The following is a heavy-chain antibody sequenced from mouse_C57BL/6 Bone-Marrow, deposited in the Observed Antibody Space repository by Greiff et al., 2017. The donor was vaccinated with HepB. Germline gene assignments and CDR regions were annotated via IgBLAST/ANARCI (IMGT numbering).Heavy chain of an antibody. Sequence: VQRVESGAELARPGASVKLSCKASGYTFTSYGISWVKQRTGQGLEWIGEIYPRSGNTYYNEKFKGKATLTADKSSSTAYMELRSLTSEDSAVYFCALKKIYYDYGFAYWGQGTLVTVSA. D-gene: IGHD2-4*01. CDR3: ALKKIYYDYGFAY. V-gene: IGHV1-81*01. CDR2: IYPRSGNT. CDR1: GYTFTSYG. J-gene: IGHJ3*01.